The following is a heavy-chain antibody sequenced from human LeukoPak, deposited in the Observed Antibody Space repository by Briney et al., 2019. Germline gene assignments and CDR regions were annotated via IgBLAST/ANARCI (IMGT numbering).Heavy chain of an antibody. CDR2: IYHSGRT. Sequence: SETLSLTCTASGYSITSGDYWGWMRQPPGKGLEWIGNIYHSGRTYYNPSLKSRVTISVDTSKNHFSLTLTSVTAADTAVYYCARDGGSSWYTHWGQGTLITVSS. CDR1: GYSITSGDY. CDR3: ARDGGSSWYTH. V-gene: IGHV4-38-2*02. D-gene: IGHD6-13*01. J-gene: IGHJ4*02.